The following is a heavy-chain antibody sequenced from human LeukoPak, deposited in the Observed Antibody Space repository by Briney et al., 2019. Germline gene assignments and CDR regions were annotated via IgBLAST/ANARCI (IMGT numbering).Heavy chain of an antibody. Sequence: SSETLSLTCTVSGGSISSYYWSWIRQPAGKGLEWIGRIYTSGTTHYNPSLKSRVTISVDTSKNQFSLKLSSVTAADTAVYYCARYNWNYFDYWGQGTLVTVSS. CDR3: ARYNWNYFDY. CDR1: GGSISSYY. J-gene: IGHJ4*02. D-gene: IGHD1-20*01. CDR2: IYTSGTT. V-gene: IGHV4-4*07.